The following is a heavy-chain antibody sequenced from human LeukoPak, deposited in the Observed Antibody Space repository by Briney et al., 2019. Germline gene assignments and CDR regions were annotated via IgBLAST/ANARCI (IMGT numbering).Heavy chain of an antibody. CDR1: GGTFSSYA. V-gene: IGHV1-69*13. CDR2: INPIFDSA. CDR3: AGWEWELLRNWFDP. D-gene: IGHD1-26*01. Sequence: SVKVSCKASGGTFSSYAISWVRQAPGQGLEWTGGINPIFDSANYAQKFQGRVTITADESTSTAYMELRRLSSEDTAVYYCAGWEWELLRNWFDPWGQGTLVTVSS. J-gene: IGHJ5*02.